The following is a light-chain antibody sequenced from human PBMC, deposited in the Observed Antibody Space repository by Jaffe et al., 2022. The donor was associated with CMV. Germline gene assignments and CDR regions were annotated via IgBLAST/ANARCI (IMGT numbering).Light chain of an antibody. CDR2: DAS. CDR1: QGISST. J-gene: IGKJ2*02. CDR3: QQFNNYLWT. Sequence: AIQLTQSPSSLSASVGDRVTITCRASQGISSTLAWFQQKPGKAPNLLIYDASRFESGVPSRFSGSGSGTDFTLTISSLQPEDFATYYCQQFNNYLWTFGQGTKLEIK. V-gene: IGKV1D-13*01.